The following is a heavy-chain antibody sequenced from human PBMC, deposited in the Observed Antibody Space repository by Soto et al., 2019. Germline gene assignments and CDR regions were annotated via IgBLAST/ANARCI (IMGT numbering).Heavy chain of an antibody. CDR1: GGSISCGGYY. J-gene: IGHJ3*02. Sequence: QVQLQESGPGLVKPSQTLSLTCTVSGGSISCGGYYRSWIRQHPGKVLEWIGYIYYSGSTYYNPSLKRRVTISVDTCKNQFSVKLGSVTAADTAVYYCGRGEVVDTAVVTAFDIWGQGTMVTVSS. D-gene: IGHD5-18*01. CDR2: IYYSGST. V-gene: IGHV4-31*03. CDR3: GRGEVVDTAVVTAFDI.